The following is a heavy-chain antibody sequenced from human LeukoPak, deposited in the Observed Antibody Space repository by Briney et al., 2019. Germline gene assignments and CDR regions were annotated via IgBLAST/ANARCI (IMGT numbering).Heavy chain of an antibody. Sequence: PSETLFLTCTVSGGSISSGGYYWSWIRQPPGKGLEWIGYIYHSGSTYYNPSLKSRVTTSVDRSKNQFSLKLSSVTAADTAVYYCAIYSSSWLPYDYWGQGTLVTVSS. CDR2: IYHSGST. V-gene: IGHV4-30-2*01. J-gene: IGHJ4*02. CDR3: AIYSSSWLPYDY. D-gene: IGHD6-13*01. CDR1: GGSISSGGYY.